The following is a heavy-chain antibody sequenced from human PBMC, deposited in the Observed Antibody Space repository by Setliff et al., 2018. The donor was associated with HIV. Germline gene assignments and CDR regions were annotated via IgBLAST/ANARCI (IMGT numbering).Heavy chain of an antibody. CDR2: IYTSGST. CDR3: ARGLPFPFRGEIPGSWFDP. V-gene: IGHV4-61*02. J-gene: IGHJ5*02. CDR1: GDSISSDNYY. D-gene: IGHD3-10*01. Sequence: SETLSLTCTVSGDSISSDNYYWSWIRQPAGKGLEWIGRIYTSGSTNYTPSLKSRVTISIDKSKNQFSLKLSSVTAADTAVYYCARGLPFPFRGEIPGSWFDPWVPETLLVTVSS.